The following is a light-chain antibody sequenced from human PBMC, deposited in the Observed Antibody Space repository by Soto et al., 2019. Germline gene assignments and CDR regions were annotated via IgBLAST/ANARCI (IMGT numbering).Light chain of an antibody. Sequence: DIQMTQSPSTLSASVGDRVTITYRASQSISSWLAWYQQKPGKAPKLLIYEASTLQSGVPSRFSGSGSGTEFTLTISGLLPEDFATYHCQQLNTLPFTFGQGTRLEIK. V-gene: IGKV1-5*01. CDR2: EAS. J-gene: IGKJ5*01. CDR3: QQLNTLPFT. CDR1: QSISSW.